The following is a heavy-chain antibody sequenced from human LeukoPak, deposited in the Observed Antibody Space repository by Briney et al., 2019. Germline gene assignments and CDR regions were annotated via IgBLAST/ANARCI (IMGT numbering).Heavy chain of an antibody. CDR3: AGDSSGYYDNLPSFDY. J-gene: IGHJ4*02. D-gene: IGHD3-22*01. Sequence: GGSLRLSCAASGFTISNNYMSWVRQAPGKGLEWVSLTYTGDNTYYADSVKGRFTISRDNSKNTLYLQMSNLSAEDTAVYYCAGDSSGYYDNLPSFDYWGQGTLVTVSS. CDR2: TYTGDNT. CDR1: GFTISNNY. V-gene: IGHV3-53*01.